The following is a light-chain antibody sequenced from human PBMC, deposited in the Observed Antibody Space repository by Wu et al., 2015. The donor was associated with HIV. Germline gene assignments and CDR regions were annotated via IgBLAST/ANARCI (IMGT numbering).Light chain of an antibody. J-gene: IGKJ1*01. CDR3: QQYGSSQWT. Sequence: IVLTQSPGTLSLSPGERATLSCRASQSINTGNLAWYQQKPGQAPRLLIFGASSRATGIPDRFSGSGSGTDFTLTISRLEPEDFAVYYCQQYGSSQWTFGQGTKVEIK. CDR2: GAS. CDR1: QSINTGN. V-gene: IGKV3-20*01.